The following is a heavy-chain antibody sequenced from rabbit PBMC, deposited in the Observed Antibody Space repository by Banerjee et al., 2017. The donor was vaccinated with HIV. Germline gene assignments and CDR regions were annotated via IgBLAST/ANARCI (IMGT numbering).Heavy chain of an antibody. V-gene: IGHV1S21*01. CDR1: GFDFSSYG. J-gene: IGHJ3*01. CDR3: VRHNSGLRL. CDR2: ITYGGST. D-gene: IGHD4-1*01. Sequence: EQLKETGGGLVQPGGSLTLSCKASGFDFSSYGVSWVRQAPGKGLEWIGYITYGGSTFYASWAKGRFTISRTSTTVDLKMTSLTAADTATYFCVRHNSGLRLWGQGTLVTVS.